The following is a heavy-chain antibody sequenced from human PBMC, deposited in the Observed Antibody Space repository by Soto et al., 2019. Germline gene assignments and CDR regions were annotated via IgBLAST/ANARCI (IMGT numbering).Heavy chain of an antibody. CDR3: AKDWYYDSSGYYHYSFDY. V-gene: IGHV3-23*01. J-gene: IGHJ4*02. Sequence: GGSLRLSCAASGFTFSSYAMSWVRQAPGKGLEWVSAISGSGGSTYYADSVKGRFTISRDNSKNTLYLQMNSLRAEDTAVYYCAKDWYYDSSGYYHYSFDYWGQGTLVTVSS. CDR2: ISGSGGST. CDR1: GFTFSSYA. D-gene: IGHD3-22*01.